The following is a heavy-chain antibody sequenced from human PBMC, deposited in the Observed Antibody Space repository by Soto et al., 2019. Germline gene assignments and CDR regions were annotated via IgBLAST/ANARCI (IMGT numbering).Heavy chain of an antibody. CDR1: GYSFTSYL. CDR3: AGGGVRGVITRTRDYYGMDV. J-gene: IGHJ6*02. CDR2: IYPGDSDT. Sequence: GGSLKVSCKGSGYSFTSYLTGWVPQMPGKSLEWMGIIYPGDSDTRYSPSFQGQVTISADKSISTAYLQWSSLKASDTAMYYCAGGGVRGVITRTRDYYGMDVWGQGTPVTVS. V-gene: IGHV5-51*01. D-gene: IGHD3-10*01.